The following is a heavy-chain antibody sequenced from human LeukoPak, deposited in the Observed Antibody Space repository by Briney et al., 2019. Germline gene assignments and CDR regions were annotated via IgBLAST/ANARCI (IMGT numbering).Heavy chain of an antibody. CDR2: VIPMFDVT. V-gene: IGHV1-69*10. CDR3: ARDPALEGTEDYRDFGGVESVDAFDV. Sequence: SVKVSCKASGGTFSSYALSWMRQAPGQGLEWMGRVIPMFDVTDYAQKFQGRVTITADTSTGTAYMELSSLTSDDTAMYYCARDPALEGTEDYRDFGGVESVDAFDVWGQGTIVTVFS. J-gene: IGHJ3*01. D-gene: IGHD4-23*01. CDR1: GGTFSSYA.